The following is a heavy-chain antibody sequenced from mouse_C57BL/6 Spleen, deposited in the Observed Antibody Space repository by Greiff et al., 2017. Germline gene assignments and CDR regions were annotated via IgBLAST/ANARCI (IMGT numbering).Heavy chain of an antibody. J-gene: IGHJ2*01. D-gene: IGHD1-1*01. CDR1: GYTFTSYW. V-gene: IGHV1-69*01. Sequence: QVQLKQPGAELVMPGASVKLSCKASGYTFTSYWMHWVKQRPGQGLEWIGEIDPSDSYTNYNQKFKGKSTLTVDKSSSTAYMQLSSLTSEDSAVYYCAAGDYGSPFDYWGQGTTLTVSS. CDR2: IDPSDSYT. CDR3: AAGDYGSPFDY.